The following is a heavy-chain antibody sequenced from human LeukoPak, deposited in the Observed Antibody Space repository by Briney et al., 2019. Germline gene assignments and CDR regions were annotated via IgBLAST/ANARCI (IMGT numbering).Heavy chain of an antibody. J-gene: IGHJ6*02. V-gene: IGHV1-69*04. CDR3: ARGKGYCSGGSCYPPRDPGYYYGMDV. CDR2: IIPILGIA. Sequence: ASVKVSCKASGGTFSSYAISWVRQAPGQGLEWMGRIIPILGIANYAQKFQGRVTITADKSTSTAYMELSSLRSEDTAVYYCARGKGYCSGGSCYPPRDPGYYYGMDVWGQGTTVTVSS. CDR1: GGTFSSYA. D-gene: IGHD2-15*01.